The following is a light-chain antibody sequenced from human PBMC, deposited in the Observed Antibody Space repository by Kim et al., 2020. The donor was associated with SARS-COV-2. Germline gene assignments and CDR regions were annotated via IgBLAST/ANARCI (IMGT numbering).Light chain of an antibody. CDR2: GRN. Sequence: SELTQDPVVSVALGQTVRITCQGDSLISYYATWYQQKPRQAPVLVIYGRNNRPSGIPDRFSASASGNTASLTISGTQAEDEADFYCQSRDSGGRVMFGGGTQLTVL. CDR3: QSRDSGGRVM. V-gene: IGLV3-19*01. J-gene: IGLJ3*02. CDR1: SLISYY.